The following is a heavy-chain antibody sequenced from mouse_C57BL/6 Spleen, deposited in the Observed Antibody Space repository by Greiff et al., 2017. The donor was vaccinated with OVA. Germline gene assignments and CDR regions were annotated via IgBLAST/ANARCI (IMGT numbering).Heavy chain of an antibody. CDR2: IYPGNSDT. CDR3: TRRDLGLYYAMDY. Sequence: VQLQQSGTVLARPGASVKMSCKTSGYTFTSYWMHWVKQRPGQGLEWIGAIYPGNSDTSYNQKFKGKAKLTAVTSASTAYMELSSLTNEDSAVYYCTRRDLGLYYAMDYWGQGTSVTVSS. D-gene: IGHD3-3*01. J-gene: IGHJ4*01. CDR1: GYTFTSYW. V-gene: IGHV1-5*01.